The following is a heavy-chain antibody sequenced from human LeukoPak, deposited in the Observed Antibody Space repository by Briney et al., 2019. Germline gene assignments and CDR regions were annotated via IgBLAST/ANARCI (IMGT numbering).Heavy chain of an antibody. CDR3: ARGETYYYDSSGSSYYFDC. CDR2: INHSGST. Sequence: SETLSLTCTVSGGSISSYYWSWIRQPPGKGLEWIGEINHSGSTNYNPSLKSRVTISVDTSKNQFSLKLSSVTAADTAVYYCARGETYYYDSSGSSYYFDCWGQGTLVTVSS. D-gene: IGHD3-22*01. CDR1: GGSISSYY. J-gene: IGHJ4*02. V-gene: IGHV4-34*01.